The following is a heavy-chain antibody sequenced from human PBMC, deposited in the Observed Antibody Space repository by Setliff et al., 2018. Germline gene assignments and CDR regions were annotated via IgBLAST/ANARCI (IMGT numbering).Heavy chain of an antibody. CDR1: GYIFSSYG. CDR2: ISAYSGNT. D-gene: IGHD6-19*01. CDR3: VRSSAPQVVLAADFDF. V-gene: IGHV1-18*01. J-gene: IGHJ4*02. Sequence: ASVKVSCKASGYIFSSYGINWVRQAPGQGLEWMGWISAYSGNTNYPQWLQDRVTMTIGTSATTVYMELQSLRSDDTAVYYCVRSSAPQVVLAADFDFWGQGTPVTVSS.